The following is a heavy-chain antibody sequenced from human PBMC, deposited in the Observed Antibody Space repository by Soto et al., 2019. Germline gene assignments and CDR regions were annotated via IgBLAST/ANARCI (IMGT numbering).Heavy chain of an antibody. CDR3: AKEWGHSAVAANTGNSAFHS. D-gene: IGHD6-19*01. CDR1: GFTFSSDC. CDR2: ISYDGTNK. V-gene: IGHV3-30*18. Sequence: GVSLRLSCAASGFTFSSDCIHWVRQAPGKGLECVSVISYDGTNKWYAASVSGRFTISRDNSKNTLFLQMNRLRAEDTAVYYCAKEWGHSAVAANTGNSAFHSWGQGTVVTV. J-gene: IGHJ3*02.